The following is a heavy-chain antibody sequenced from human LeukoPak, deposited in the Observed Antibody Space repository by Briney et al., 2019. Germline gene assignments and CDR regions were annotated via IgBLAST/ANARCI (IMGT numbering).Heavy chain of an antibody. V-gene: IGHV3-21*01. CDR1: GFTFSSYS. Sequence: NTGGSLRLSCAASGFTFSSYSMNWVRQAPGKGLEWVSSISSSSSYIYYAGSVKGRFTISRDNAKNSLYLQMNSLRAEDTAVYYCAGPGVAAAGDAFDIWGQGTMVTVSS. J-gene: IGHJ3*02. D-gene: IGHD6-13*01. CDR2: ISSSSSYI. CDR3: AGPGVAAAGDAFDI.